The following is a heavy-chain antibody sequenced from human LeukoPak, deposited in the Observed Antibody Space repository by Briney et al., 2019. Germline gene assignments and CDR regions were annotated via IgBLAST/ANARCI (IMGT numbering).Heavy chain of an antibody. CDR3: TSGSSGWYTFSDY. Sequence: GGSLRLSCAASGFTFSGSAMHWVRQASGKGLEWVGRIRSKANSYATAYAASVKGRFTISRDDSKNTAYLQMNSLKTEDTAVYYCTSGSSGWYTFSDYWGQGTLVTVSS. J-gene: IGHJ4*02. D-gene: IGHD6-19*01. CDR2: IRSKANSYAT. CDR1: GFTFSGSA. V-gene: IGHV3-73*01.